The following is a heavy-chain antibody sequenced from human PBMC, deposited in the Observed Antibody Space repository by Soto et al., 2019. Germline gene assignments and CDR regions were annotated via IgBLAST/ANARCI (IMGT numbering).Heavy chain of an antibody. J-gene: IGHJ6*02. CDR1: NAPVDSSTYT. CDR3: ARQGFGALHGLVDV. Sequence: PSETLSLTCTVSNAPVDSSTYTWGWIRQPPGKGLEWIGYVHDSWSSNYNPSLKSRVAISLDTSKSQFSLKLTSVTATDTAVYYCARQGFGALHGLVDVWGQGTTVTVSS. D-gene: IGHD3-10*01. CDR2: VHDSWSS. V-gene: IGHV4-39*01.